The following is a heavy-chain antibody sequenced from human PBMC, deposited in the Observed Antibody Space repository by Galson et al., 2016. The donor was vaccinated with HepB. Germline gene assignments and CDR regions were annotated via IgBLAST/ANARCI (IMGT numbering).Heavy chain of an antibody. CDR2: INEDGGEK. CDR3: AKPRDSGTFPAAFDM. J-gene: IGHJ3*02. V-gene: IGHV3-7*01. CDR1: GFTFSFHW. Sequence: SLRLSCAASGFTFSFHWMSWVRQAPGKGLEWVATINEDGGEKYYVDSVKGRFSISRDNAKNSLYLQMNSLRAEDTAVYYCAKPRDSGTFPAAFDMWGQGTKVTFSS. D-gene: IGHD1-26*01.